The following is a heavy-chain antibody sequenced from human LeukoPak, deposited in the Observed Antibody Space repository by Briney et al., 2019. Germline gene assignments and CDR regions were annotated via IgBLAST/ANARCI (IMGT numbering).Heavy chain of an antibody. CDR2: ISSDENSK. J-gene: IGHJ3*02. CDR1: GFTFSSYD. Sequence: PGGSLRLSCAASGFTFSSYDMHWVRQAPGKGLEWVSVISSDENSKYYADSVKGRFTISRDNSKNTLYLQMSSLRPEDTAVYYCAKEGRWLQLGGAFDIWGQGTMVTVSS. CDR3: AKEGRWLQLGGAFDI. V-gene: IGHV3-30*18. D-gene: IGHD5-24*01.